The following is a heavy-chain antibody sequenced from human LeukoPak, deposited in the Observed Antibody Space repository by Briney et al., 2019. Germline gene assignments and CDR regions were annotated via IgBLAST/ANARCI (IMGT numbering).Heavy chain of an antibody. D-gene: IGHD6-6*01. CDR3: ARDGRYSSSSVAFDI. Sequence: PGRSLRLSCAASGFTFSSYGMHWVRQAPGKGLEWVAVISYDGSNKYYADSVKGRFTISRDNSKNTLYLQMNSLRAEDTAVYYCARDGRYSSSSVAFDIWGQGTMVTVSS. CDR1: GFTFSSYG. J-gene: IGHJ3*02. CDR2: ISYDGSNK. V-gene: IGHV3-30*03.